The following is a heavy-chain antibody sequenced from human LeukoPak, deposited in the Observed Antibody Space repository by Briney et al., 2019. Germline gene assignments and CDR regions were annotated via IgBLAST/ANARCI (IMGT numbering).Heavy chain of an antibody. V-gene: IGHV1-2*02. CDR3: ARDKNTMVRGVIITPKDAFDI. CDR2: INPNSGGT. Sequence: ASVKVSCKTSGYTFTGYYMHWVRQATGQGLEWMGWINPNSGGTNYAQKFQGRVTMTRDRSTSTAYMELRSLRSDDTAVYYCARDKNTMVRGVIITPKDAFDIWGQGTMVTVSS. D-gene: IGHD3-10*01. J-gene: IGHJ3*02. CDR1: GYTFTGYY.